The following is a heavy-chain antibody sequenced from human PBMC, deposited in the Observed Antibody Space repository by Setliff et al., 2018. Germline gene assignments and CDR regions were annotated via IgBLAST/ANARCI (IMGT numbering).Heavy chain of an antibody. CDR3: ARVPRLEWLLPTFDS. D-gene: IGHD3-3*01. Sequence: ASVKVSCKASGGTFSSYGLSWMRQAPGQGLEWVGWISGYNGNTDYAQNLQGRVTMTIDTSTSTAYMELRSLRSDDTAVYYCARVPRLEWLLPTFDSWGQGTLVTVSS. J-gene: IGHJ4*02. V-gene: IGHV1-18*01. CDR1: GGTFSSYG. CDR2: ISGYNGNT.